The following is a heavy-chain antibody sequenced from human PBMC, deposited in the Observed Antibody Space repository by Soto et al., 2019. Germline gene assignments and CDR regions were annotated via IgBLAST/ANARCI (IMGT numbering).Heavy chain of an antibody. CDR2: IYWDDDK. V-gene: IGHV2-5*02. D-gene: IGHD2-2*01. CDR3: ARFILRDTSLDYCDY. J-gene: IGHJ4*02. CDR1: GFSLTGSGVG. Sequence: QITLKESGPTLVKPTQTLTLTCTFSGFSLTGSGVGVGWIRQPPGKALEWLALIYWDDDKRYSPSLKSRLTITQDTSKNQVALTVTNMDPVDTATYYCARFILRDTSLDYCDYWFQGTLVTVSS.